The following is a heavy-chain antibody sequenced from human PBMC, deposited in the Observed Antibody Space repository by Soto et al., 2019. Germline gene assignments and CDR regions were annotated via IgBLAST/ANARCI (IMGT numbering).Heavy chain of an antibody. J-gene: IGHJ5*02. CDR2: INAYNGDA. V-gene: IGHV1-18*01. CDR1: GYSFTSYG. Sequence: ASVKGSCKASGYSFTSYGISWVRQAPGQGLEWMGWINAYNGDADYAQRFQGRVTMTRDTSISTVYMELSRLRFDDTAVYYCARVIRGAYYNSPLDTWGQGTVVTVSS. D-gene: IGHD3-10*01. CDR3: ARVIRGAYYNSPLDT.